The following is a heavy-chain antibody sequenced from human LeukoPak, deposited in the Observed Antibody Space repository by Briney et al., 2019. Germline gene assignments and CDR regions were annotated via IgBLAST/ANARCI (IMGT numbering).Heavy chain of an antibody. CDR1: GLTFYDQA. V-gene: IGHV3-43*02. J-gene: IGHJ3*01. D-gene: IGHD3-10*01. CDR2: SGNDGST. Sequence: GGSLRLSCAASGLTFYDQAMDWVRQAPGTGLGWVSLSGNDGSTYYSDSVRGRFTISRDISKTYLYLERGSLRTEDTALYHCVSHTKYYSGSAGSYWGAFDLWGQGTMVTVSS. CDR3: VSHTKYYSGSAGSYWGAFDL.